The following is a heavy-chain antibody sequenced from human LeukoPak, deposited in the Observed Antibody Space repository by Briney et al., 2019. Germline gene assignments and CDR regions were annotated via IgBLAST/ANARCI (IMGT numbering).Heavy chain of an antibody. V-gene: IGHV4-59*01. Sequence: SETLSLTCTVSGGAISSYCWSWIRQPPGKGREWIGYIYYSGSTKYNPSHKSRVTISVDTSKNQISLKLSSVTAAATAVYYCARDLTYRDSTAYYFPDWYFDLWGRGTLVTVSS. CDR2: IYYSGST. CDR3: ARDLTYRDSTAYYFPDWYFDL. D-gene: IGHD3-22*01. CDR1: GGAISSYC. J-gene: IGHJ2*01.